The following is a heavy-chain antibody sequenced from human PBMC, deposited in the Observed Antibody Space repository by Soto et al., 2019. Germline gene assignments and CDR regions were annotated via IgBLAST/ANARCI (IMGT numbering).Heavy chain of an antibody. Sequence: ASVKVSCKASGYTFSNYGVNWVRQAPGQGLEWMGWINGYNGNTKYAQKVQGRVTMTTDTSTSTAYMELRSLTSDDTAVYYCARPLYSYGPMDVWGQGTTVTVSS. CDR1: GYTFSNYG. J-gene: IGHJ6*02. CDR2: INGYNGNT. CDR3: ARPLYSYGPMDV. D-gene: IGHD5-18*01. V-gene: IGHV1-18*01.